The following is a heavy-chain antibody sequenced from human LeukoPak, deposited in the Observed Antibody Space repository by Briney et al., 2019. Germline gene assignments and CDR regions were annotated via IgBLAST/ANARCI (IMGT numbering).Heavy chain of an antibody. CDR1: GFTFTNSA. J-gene: IGHJ6*02. D-gene: IGHD3-10*01. CDR2: IVVGNGDT. V-gene: IGHV1-58*02. CDR3: AADWASSGFYYYGMDV. Sequence: SVKVSFKASGFTFTNSAMQWMRQARGQRLDWIGWIVVGNGDTNYAQKFQERVTNNRDMSSSTAYMELSSLRSEDTAVYYCAADWASSGFYYYGMDVWGQGTTVTVS.